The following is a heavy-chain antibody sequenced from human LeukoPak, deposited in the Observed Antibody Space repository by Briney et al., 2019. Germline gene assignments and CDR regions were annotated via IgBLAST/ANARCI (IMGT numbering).Heavy chain of an antibody. D-gene: IGHD2-2*01. V-gene: IGHV3-33*06. CDR1: GLTFSSYG. J-gene: IGHJ3*01. CDR3: AKDRSCTGSSCNVGS. CDR2: IWYDGSNK. Sequence: GGSLRLSCAASGLTFSSYGMHWVRQAPGKGLEWVAVIWYDGSNKYYADSVKGRFTISRDNSKNTLYLQMNRLRAEDTGVYYCAKDRSCTGSSCNVGSWGQGTMVTVSS.